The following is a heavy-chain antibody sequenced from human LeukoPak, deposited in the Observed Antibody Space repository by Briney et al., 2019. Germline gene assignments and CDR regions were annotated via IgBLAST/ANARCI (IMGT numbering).Heavy chain of an antibody. V-gene: IGHV4-39*02. CDR1: GDSISSSSYY. CDR2: IYYSGST. D-gene: IGHD6-13*01. J-gene: IGHJ4*02. CDR3: ATIAAAGKGGVDY. Sequence: PSETLSLTCTVSGDSISSSSYYSGCIRQPPGNGLGWIGRIYYSGSTYYNPSLESRVTISVDTSKNHFSLKLSSVTAADTAVYYCATIAAAGKGGVDYWGQGTLVTVSS.